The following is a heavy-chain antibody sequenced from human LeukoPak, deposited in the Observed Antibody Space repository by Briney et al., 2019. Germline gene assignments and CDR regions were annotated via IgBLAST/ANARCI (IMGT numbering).Heavy chain of an antibody. V-gene: IGHV4-34*01. Sequence: SETLSLTCAVYGGSFSGYYWSWIRQPPGKGLEWIGEINHSGSTNYNPSLKSRVTISVDTSKNQFSLKLGSVTAADTAVYYCARGSCSGGSYCYYGMDVWGQGTTVTVSS. CDR1: GGSFSGYY. J-gene: IGHJ6*02. CDR3: ARGSCSGGSYCYYGMDV. CDR2: INHSGST. D-gene: IGHD2-15*01.